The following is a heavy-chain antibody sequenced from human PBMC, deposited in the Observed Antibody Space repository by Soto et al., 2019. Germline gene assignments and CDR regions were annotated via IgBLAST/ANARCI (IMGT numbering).Heavy chain of an antibody. CDR3: ARTGDNYYYFDF. Sequence: ASVKVSCKASGYTFTSYGISWVRQAPGQGLEWMVRISADNGNTIYAQKFQDRVTMTTDTSTSTAYMELRSLRDDDTAMYYCARTGDNYYYFDFWGQGTPVTVSS. CDR2: ISADNGNT. CDR1: GYTFTSYG. J-gene: IGHJ4*02. V-gene: IGHV1-18*01. D-gene: IGHD1-1*01.